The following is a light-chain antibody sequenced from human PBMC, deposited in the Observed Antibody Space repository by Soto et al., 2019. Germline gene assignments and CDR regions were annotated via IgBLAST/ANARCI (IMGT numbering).Light chain of an antibody. J-gene: IGKJ2*01. CDR2: KAS. CDR3: QHYNSYPST. Sequence: DIPMTQSPSTLSAFVGDRVTIACRASQSISSWLAWYQQKPGKAPKLLIYKASSLQSGVPSRFSGSGSGTEFTLTISSLQTDDFATYYCQHYNSYPSTFGQGTKLEIK. V-gene: IGKV1-5*03. CDR1: QSISSW.